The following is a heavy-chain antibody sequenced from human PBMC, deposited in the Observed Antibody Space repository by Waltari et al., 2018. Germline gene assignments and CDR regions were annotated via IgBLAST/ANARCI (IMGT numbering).Heavy chain of an antibody. Sequence: EVRLVESGGGFVKTGGSLRLSCAASGFNFNDAWMSWVRQAPGKGVEWIALMKNKGDGGTIDYSLPVGGRFTISRDDSKRSVYLQMDSLKTEDTAMYYCTTDPRYWGQGTLVTVSS. J-gene: IGHJ4*02. CDR1: GFNFNDAW. V-gene: IGHV3-15*01. CDR2: MKNKGDGGTI. CDR3: TTDPRY.